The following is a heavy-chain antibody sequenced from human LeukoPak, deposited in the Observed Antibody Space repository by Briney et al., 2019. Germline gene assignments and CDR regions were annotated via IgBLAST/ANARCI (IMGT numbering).Heavy chain of an antibody. CDR2: IYHSGST. J-gene: IGHJ4*02. Sequence: SETLSLTCTDSGYSISSGYYWGWIRQPPGKGLEWIGSIYHSGSTYYNPSLKSRVTISVDTSKNQFSLKLSSVTAADTAVYYCASSIAVAAPYYFDYWGQGTLVTVSS. D-gene: IGHD6-19*01. CDR3: ASSIAVAAPYYFDY. CDR1: GYSISSGYY. V-gene: IGHV4-38-2*02.